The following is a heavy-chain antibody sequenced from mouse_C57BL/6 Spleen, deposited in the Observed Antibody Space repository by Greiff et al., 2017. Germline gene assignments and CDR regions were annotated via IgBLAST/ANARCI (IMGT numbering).Heavy chain of an antibody. CDR3: ARDRGYFDY. CDR1: GFTFSSYA. J-gene: IGHJ2*01. V-gene: IGHV5-4*01. CDR2: ISDGGSYT. Sequence: EVNVVESGGGLVKPGGSLKLSCAASGFTFSSYAMSWVRQTPEKRLEWVATISDGGSYTYYPDNVKGRFTISRDNAKSNLYLQMSHLKSEDTAMYYCARDRGYFDYWGQGTTLTVSS. D-gene: IGHD3-3*01.